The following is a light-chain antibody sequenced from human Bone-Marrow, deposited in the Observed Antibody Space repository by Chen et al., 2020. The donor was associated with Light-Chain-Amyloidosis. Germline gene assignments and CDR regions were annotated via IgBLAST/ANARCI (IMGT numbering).Light chain of an antibody. CDR3: QQPNTFPLT. J-gene: IGKJ4*01. Sequence: IRLTQSPSSVSASEGDTVTITCRASQYISTWLAWYQQKPGKAPKLLIYGASTLHSEVPSRFSGSGSGTDFTLTISSLQPEDFATYYCQQPNTFPLTFGGGTRVEIK. CDR1: QYISTW. V-gene: IGKV1-12*01. CDR2: GAS.